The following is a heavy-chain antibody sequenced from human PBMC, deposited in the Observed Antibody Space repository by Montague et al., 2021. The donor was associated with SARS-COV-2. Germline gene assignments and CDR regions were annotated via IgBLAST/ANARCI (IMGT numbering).Heavy chain of an antibody. CDR1: GFSFSSYG. V-gene: IGHV3-33*01. D-gene: IGHD3-10*01. CDR3: ARDPTYGSGSFQSGFFDY. Sequence: RLSCAASGFSFSSYGMHWVRQAPGKGLEWVAVIWYDGSNKYYADSVKGRFTISRDNSKNTLYLQMNSLRAEDTAVYYCARDPTYGSGSFQSGFFDYWGQGTLVTVSS. J-gene: IGHJ4*02. CDR2: IWYDGSNK.